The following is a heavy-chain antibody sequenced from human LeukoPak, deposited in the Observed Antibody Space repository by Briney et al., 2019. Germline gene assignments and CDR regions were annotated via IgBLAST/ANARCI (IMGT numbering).Heavy chain of an antibody. CDR2: INHSGST. J-gene: IGHJ4*02. CDR3: ARVRGDRSIDF. CDR1: GGPFSGYY. D-gene: IGHD2-21*02. V-gene: IGHV4-34*01. Sequence: SETLSLTCAVYGGPFSGYYWTWIRQPPGKGLEWIGEINHSGSTNYNPSLKRRVTISADTSKNQFSLTLSSVTAADTAMYYCARVRGDRSIDFWGQGNLVTVSS.